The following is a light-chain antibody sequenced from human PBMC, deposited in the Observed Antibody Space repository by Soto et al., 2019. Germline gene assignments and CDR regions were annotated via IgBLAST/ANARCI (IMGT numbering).Light chain of an antibody. J-gene: IGLJ3*02. CDR1: SSSIGNNL. V-gene: IGLV2-11*02. CDR3: GSYAGSNTWV. CDR2: DVN. Sequence: QSVLTQPPSVSAAPGQKVTISCSGSSSSIGNNLVSWYQKFPGTAPKLMIYDVNKRPSGVPDRFSGSKSGNTASLTISGLQAEDEADYCCGSYAGSNTWVFGGGTKLTVL.